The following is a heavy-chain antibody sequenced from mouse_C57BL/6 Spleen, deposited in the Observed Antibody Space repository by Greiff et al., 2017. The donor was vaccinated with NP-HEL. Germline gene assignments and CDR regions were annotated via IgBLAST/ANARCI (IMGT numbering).Heavy chain of an antibody. D-gene: IGHD2-4*01. CDR1: GYTFTSYW. Sequence: VQLQQSGAELVKPGASVQLSCKASGYTFTSYWMQWVKQRPGQGLEWIGEIDPSDSYTNYNQKFKGKATLTVDTSSSTAYMQRSSLTSEDSAGYYCARSADYDWYFDVWGTGTTVTVSS. CDR3: ARSADYDWYFDV. V-gene: IGHV1-50*01. J-gene: IGHJ1*03. CDR2: IDPSDSYT.